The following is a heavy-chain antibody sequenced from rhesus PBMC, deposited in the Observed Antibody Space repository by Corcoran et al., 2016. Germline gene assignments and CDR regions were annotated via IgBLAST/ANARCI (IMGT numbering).Heavy chain of an antibody. CDR3: ARKEDGNGII. CDR2: VVGRTGRA. D-gene: IGHD4-29*01. V-gene: IGHV4S5*01. Sequence: QVHLQESGPGLVKPSETLSLTCILSGGSLSTYSWNWIRQPPWKGLEWIGYVVGRTGRAFHHPSLNTRGTISTDPSKNQFLLRLTSVTVADTAVYYCARKEDGNGIIWGQGVMVTVSS. J-gene: IGHJ1*01. CDR1: GGSLSTYS.